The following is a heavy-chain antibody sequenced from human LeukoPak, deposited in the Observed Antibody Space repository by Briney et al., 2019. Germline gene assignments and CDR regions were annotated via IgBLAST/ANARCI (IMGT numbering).Heavy chain of an antibody. Sequence: ASVKVSCKASGYTFTGYYMHWVRQAPGQGLEGMGWINPNSGGTNYAQKFQGRVTMTRDTSISTAYMELSRLRSDDTAVYYCARDHCSSTSCYDYWGQGTLVTVSS. CDR1: GYTFTGYY. J-gene: IGHJ4*02. D-gene: IGHD2-2*01. CDR3: ARDHCSSTSCYDY. CDR2: INPNSGGT. V-gene: IGHV1-2*02.